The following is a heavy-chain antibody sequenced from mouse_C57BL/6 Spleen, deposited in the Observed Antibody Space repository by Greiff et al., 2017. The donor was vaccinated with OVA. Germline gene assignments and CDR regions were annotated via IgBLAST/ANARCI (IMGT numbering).Heavy chain of an antibody. CDR1: GYTFTDYN. CDR2: INPNNGGT. V-gene: IGHV1-22*01. CDR3: ARGDYYGSSYEGFAY. Sequence: VQLQQSGPELVKPGASVKMSCKASGYTFTDYNMHWVKQSHGKSLEWIGYINPNNGGTSYNQKFKGKATLTVNKSSSTAYMALRSLTSEDSAVYYCARGDYYGSSYEGFAYWGQGTLVTVSA. J-gene: IGHJ3*01. D-gene: IGHD1-1*01.